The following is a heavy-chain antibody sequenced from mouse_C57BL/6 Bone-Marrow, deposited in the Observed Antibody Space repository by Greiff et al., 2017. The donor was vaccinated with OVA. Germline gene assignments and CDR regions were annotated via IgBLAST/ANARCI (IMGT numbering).Heavy chain of an antibody. CDR1: GFTFSDYY. D-gene: IGHD1-1*01. J-gene: IGHJ3*01. CDR3: ARHYYN. CDR2: ISNGGGST. Sequence: DVMLVESGGGLVQPGGSLKLSCAASGFTFSDYYMYWVRQTPEKRLEWVAYISNGGGSTYYPDTVKGRFTISRDNAKNTLYLQMSRLKSEDTAMYYCARHYYNWGQGTLVTVSA. V-gene: IGHV5-12*01.